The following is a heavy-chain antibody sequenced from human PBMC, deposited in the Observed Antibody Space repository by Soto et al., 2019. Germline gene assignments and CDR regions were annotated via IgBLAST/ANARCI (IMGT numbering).Heavy chain of an antibody. CDR1: GGSISGGVGGLYY. J-gene: IGHJ2*01. D-gene: IGHD4-17*01. Sequence: QLQLRESGPGLVKPSETLSLTCTVSGGSISGGVGGLYYWSWIRQPPGKVLEWIGYIYDSGSTYYNTSLKSRVTISVDTSKNQFSRRLSSVTAADTSVYYCAREVIPLTTDWYFDLWGRGTLVTVSS. CDR2: IYDSGST. V-gene: IGHV4-30-4*01. CDR3: AREVIPLTTDWYFDL.